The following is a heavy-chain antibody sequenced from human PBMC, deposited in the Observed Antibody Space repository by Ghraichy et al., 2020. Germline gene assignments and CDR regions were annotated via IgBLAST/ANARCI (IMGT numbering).Heavy chain of an antibody. V-gene: IGHV3-7*01. CDR2: IKKGGSGR. J-gene: IGHJ4*02. D-gene: IGHD3-22*01. Sequence: AAGGGGGGVGNIKKGGSGRYYVESVKGRFTISRDNAKNSLYLQMNSLRAEDTAVYYCARDYYDSSGYSTSWGYWGQGTLVTVSS. CDR3: ARDYYDSSGYSTSWGY.